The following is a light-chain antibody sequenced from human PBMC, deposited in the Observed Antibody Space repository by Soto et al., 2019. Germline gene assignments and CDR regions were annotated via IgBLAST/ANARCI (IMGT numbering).Light chain of an antibody. J-gene: IGKJ1*01. Sequence: DIQMTQSPSPLSASVGDRVTITCRASQSISSWLAWYQQKPGQAPKLLIYKASTLQSRVPSRFSGSGSGTEFTLAISSLQPDDSATYYCQQYNDNWTFGQGTKVEIK. CDR2: KAS. CDR1: QSISSW. V-gene: IGKV1-5*03. CDR3: QQYNDNWT.